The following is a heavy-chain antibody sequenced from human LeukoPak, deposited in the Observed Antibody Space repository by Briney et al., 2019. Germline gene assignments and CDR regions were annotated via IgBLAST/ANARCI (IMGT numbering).Heavy chain of an antibody. CDR3: ARESPQGGIDY. D-gene: IGHD3-16*01. CDR1: GGTFSSYA. CDR2: IIPIFGTA. J-gene: IGHJ4*02. V-gene: IGHV1-69*13. Sequence: GASVKASCKASGGTFSSYAISWVRQAPGQGLEWMGGIIPIFGTANYAQKFQGRVTITADESTSTAYMELSSLRSEDTAVYYCARESPQGGIDYWGQGTLVTVSS.